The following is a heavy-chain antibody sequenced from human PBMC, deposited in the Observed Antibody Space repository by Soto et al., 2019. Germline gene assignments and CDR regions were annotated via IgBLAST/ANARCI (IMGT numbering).Heavy chain of an antibody. V-gene: IGHV3-13*01. D-gene: IGHD3-10*01. J-gene: IGHJ4*02. CDR1: GFTFSSYD. CDR2: IGTAGDT. CDR3: ARTVYGSGSYYFDY. Sequence: GGSLRLSCAASGFTFSSYDMHWVRQATGKGLEWVSAIGTAGDTYYPGSVKGRFTISRENAKNSLYLQMNSLRAGDTAVYYCARTVYGSGSYYFDYWGQGTLVTVSS.